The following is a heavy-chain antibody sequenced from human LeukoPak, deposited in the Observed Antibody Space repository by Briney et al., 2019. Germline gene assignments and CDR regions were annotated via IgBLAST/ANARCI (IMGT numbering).Heavy chain of an antibody. V-gene: IGHV1-8*01. CDR3: ARGFGGDVAFDY. D-gene: IGHD3-3*01. J-gene: IGHJ4*02. CDR2: MNPNSGNT. CDR1: GYTFTSYD. Sequence: ASVKVSCKASGYTFTSYDINWVRQATGKGLEWMGWMNPNSGNTGYAQKFQGRVTMTRNTSISTAYMELSSLRSEDTAVYYCARGFGGDVAFDYWGQGTLVTVSS.